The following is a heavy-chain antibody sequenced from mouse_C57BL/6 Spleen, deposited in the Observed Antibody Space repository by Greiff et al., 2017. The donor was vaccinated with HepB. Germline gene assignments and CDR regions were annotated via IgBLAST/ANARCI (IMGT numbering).Heavy chain of an antibody. D-gene: IGHD4-1*01. CDR1: GFTFSSYA. CDR2: ISDGGSYT. Sequence: EVMLVESGGGLVKPGGSLKLSCAASGFTFSSYAMSWVRQTPEKRLEWVATISDGGSYTYYPDNVKGRFTISRDNAKNNLYLQMSHLKSEDTAMYDCAREQGGTDYFDYWGQGTTLTVSS. J-gene: IGHJ2*01. V-gene: IGHV5-4*01. CDR3: AREQGGTDYFDY.